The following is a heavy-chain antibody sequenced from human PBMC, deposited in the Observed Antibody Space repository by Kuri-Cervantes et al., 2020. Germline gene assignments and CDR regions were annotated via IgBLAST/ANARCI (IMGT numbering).Heavy chain of an antibody. J-gene: IGHJ4*02. D-gene: IGHD4-17*01. CDR3: ASEVPTVTTGFDY. Sequence: ASVKVSCKASGYTFISYAMHWVRQAPGQRLEWMGWINGGSGNTKYSQKFQGGVTMTRDTSISTAYMELSRLRSDDTAVYYCASEVPTVTTGFDYWGQGTLVTVSS. CDR1: GYTFISYA. V-gene: IGHV1-3*01. CDR2: INGGSGNT.